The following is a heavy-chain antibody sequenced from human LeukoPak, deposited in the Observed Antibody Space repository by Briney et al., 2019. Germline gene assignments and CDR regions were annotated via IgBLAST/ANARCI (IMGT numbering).Heavy chain of an antibody. D-gene: IGHD6-13*01. Sequence: ASVKVSCKASGYTFTGYHMHWVRQAPGQGLEWMGRINPYSGDTNFAQKFQGRVTMTRDTSIATAYMDLSSLTPDDTAVYFCARDQGSLTRSWYTGYWGQGTQVTVSS. CDR3: ARDQGSLTRSWYTGY. V-gene: IGHV1-2*06. CDR1: GYTFTGYH. J-gene: IGHJ4*02. CDR2: INPYSGDT.